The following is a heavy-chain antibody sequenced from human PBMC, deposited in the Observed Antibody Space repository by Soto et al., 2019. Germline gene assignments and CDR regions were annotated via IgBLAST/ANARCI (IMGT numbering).Heavy chain of an antibody. CDR2: IYYTGIT. CDR1: GVSIVCYY. Sequence: SETLSLTCFVSGVSIVCYYWNWIRKPPGKGLEWLGHIYYTGITAYNPPLNSRITISVDTSKNQISLNLGSVPAADTAVYYCARLPARHYYHGVDVWGPGTAVTVSS. D-gene: IGHD2-2*01. V-gene: IGHV4-59*01. CDR3: ARLPARHYYHGVDV. J-gene: IGHJ6*02.